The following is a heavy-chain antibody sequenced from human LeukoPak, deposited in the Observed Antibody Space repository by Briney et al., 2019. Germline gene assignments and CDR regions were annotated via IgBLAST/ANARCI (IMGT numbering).Heavy chain of an antibody. CDR2: ISGSGGST. CDR3: AKVGITLVRGVIIPNWFDP. D-gene: IGHD3-10*01. V-gene: IGHV3-23*01. Sequence: GGSLRLSCAASGFTFSSYAMSWVRQAPGKGLEWVSAISGSGGSTYYADSVKGRFTISRDNSKNTLYLQMNSLRADDTAVYYCAKVGITLVRGVIIPNWFDPWGQGTLVTVSS. J-gene: IGHJ5*02. CDR1: GFTFSSYA.